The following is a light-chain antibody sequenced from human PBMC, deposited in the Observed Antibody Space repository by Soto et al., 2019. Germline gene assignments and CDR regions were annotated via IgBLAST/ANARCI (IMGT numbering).Light chain of an antibody. J-gene: IGLJ1*01. CDR1: SCNIGAGFD. CDR2: GNS. CDR3: QSYDSSLSGSCV. V-gene: IGLV1-40*01. Sequence: QSVLTQPPSVSGAPGQRVTISCTGSSCNIGAGFDVHWYQQLPGTAPKLLIYGNSNRPSGVPDRFSGSKSGTSASLAITGLQAEDEADYYCQSYDSSLSGSCVFGTGTKLTVL.